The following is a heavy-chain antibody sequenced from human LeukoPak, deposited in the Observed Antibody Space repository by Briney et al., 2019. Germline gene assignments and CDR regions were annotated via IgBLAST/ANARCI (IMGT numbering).Heavy chain of an antibody. CDR3: ARDDCSSISCYHNWFDP. CDR1: GFTFSSYW. Sequence: QPGGSLRLSCAASGFTFSSYWMSWVRQAPGKGLEWVANIKQDGCEKYYVDSVKGRFTISRDNAKNSLYLQMNSLRAEDTAVYYCARDDCSSISCYHNWFDPWGQGTLVTVSS. J-gene: IGHJ5*02. CDR2: IKQDGCEK. D-gene: IGHD2-2*01. V-gene: IGHV3-7*01.